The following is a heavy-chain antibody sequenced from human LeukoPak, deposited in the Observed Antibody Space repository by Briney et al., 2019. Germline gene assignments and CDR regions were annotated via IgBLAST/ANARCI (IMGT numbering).Heavy chain of an antibody. CDR3: ARAARGYSYVPGY. D-gene: IGHD5-18*01. CDR1: GFTFSSYS. V-gene: IGHV3-21*04. Sequence: GGSLRLSCAASGFTFSSYSMNWVRQAPGKGLEWVSSISSSSSYIYYADSVKGRFTISRDNAKNSLYLQMNSLRAEDTAVYYCARAARGYSYVPGYWGQGTLVTVSS. J-gene: IGHJ4*02. CDR2: ISSSSSYI.